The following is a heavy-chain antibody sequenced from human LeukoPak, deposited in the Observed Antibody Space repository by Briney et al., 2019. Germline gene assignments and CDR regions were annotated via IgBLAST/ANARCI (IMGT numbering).Heavy chain of an antibody. V-gene: IGHV4-34*03. CDR2: INHSGST. J-gene: IGHJ6*02. D-gene: IGHD3-10*01. CDR1: GGSFSGYY. CDR3: SGSGSSYYYYYGMDV. Sequence: PSETLSLTCAVYGGSFSGYYWSWIRQPPGKGLEWIGEINHSGSTNYNPSLKSRVTISVDTSKNQFSLKLSSVTAADTAVYYCSGSGSSYYYYYGMDVWGQGTTVTVSS.